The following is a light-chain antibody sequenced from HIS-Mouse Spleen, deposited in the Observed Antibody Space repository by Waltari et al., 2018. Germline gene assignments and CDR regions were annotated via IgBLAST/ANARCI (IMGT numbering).Light chain of an antibody. V-gene: IGLV3-10*01. J-gene: IGLJ2*01. CDR2: EDS. CDR1: ALPKKY. CDR3: YSTDSSGNHRV. Sequence: SYELTQPPSVSVSPGQTARITCSGDALPKKYAYWYQQKSGQAPGLFIYEDSKRPSGIPERFSVSSSGTMATLTISGAQVEDEADYYCYSTDSSGNHRVFGGGTKLTVL.